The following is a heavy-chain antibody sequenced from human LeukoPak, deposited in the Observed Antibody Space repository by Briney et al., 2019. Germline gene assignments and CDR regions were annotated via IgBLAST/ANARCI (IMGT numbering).Heavy chain of an antibody. J-gene: IGHJ4*02. Sequence: ASVKVSCRASGYTFTSSGISWVRQARGQGLEWMGWISAGNGDTDYAQKFQGRVTMTTDITTSKAYMELRSLRSDDTAVYYCTRDRSGFGVYAQRWPLDYWGQGTLVTVCS. CDR1: GYTFTSSG. V-gene: IGHV1-18*01. CDR2: ISAGNGDT. D-gene: IGHD5/OR15-5a*01. CDR3: TRDRSGFGVYAQRWPLDY.